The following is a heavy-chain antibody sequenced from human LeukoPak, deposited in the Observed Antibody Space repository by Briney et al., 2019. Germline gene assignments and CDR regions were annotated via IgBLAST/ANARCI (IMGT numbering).Heavy chain of an antibody. CDR2: INPNSGGT. CDR3: AARLDIVVVPAASRSTDDY. V-gene: IGHV1-2*02. CDR1: GYTFTGYY. Sequence: ASVKVSCKASGYTFTGYYMHWVRQAPGQGLEWMGWINPNSGGTNYAQKFQGGVTMTRDTSISTAYMELSRLRSDDTAVYYCAARLDIVVVPAASRSTDDYWGQGTLVTVSS. J-gene: IGHJ4*02. D-gene: IGHD2-2*03.